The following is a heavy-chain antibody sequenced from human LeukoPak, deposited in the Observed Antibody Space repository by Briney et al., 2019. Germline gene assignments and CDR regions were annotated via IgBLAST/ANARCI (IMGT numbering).Heavy chain of an antibody. V-gene: IGHV4-34*01. J-gene: IGHJ3*02. CDR1: GGSFSGYY. D-gene: IGHD1-1*01. CDR3: ARTPPTYAFDI. CDR2: INHSGST. Sequence: SETLSLTCAVYGGSFSGYYWSWIRQPPGKGLEWIGEINHSGSTNYNPSLKSRVTISVDTSKSQFSLKLSSVTAADTAVYYCARTPPTYAFDIWGQGTMVTVSS.